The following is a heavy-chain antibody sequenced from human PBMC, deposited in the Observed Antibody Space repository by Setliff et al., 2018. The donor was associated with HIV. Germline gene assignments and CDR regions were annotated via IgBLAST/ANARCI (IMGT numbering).Heavy chain of an antibody. CDR3: AKGGLDSVFQSFDY. CDR2: ISKSGDNT. CDR1: GFTFSSYA. J-gene: IGHJ4*02. V-gene: IGHV3-23*01. Sequence: GSLRLSCAASGFTFSSYAMSWVRQAPGKGLEWVSGISKSGDNTYYADSVKGRFTISRDNSKNTLSLQMNSLRADDTAVFYCAKGGLDSVFQSFDYWGQGTLVTVSS. D-gene: IGHD2-21*01.